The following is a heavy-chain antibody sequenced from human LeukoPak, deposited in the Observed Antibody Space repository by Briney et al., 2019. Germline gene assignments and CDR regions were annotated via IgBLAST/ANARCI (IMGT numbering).Heavy chain of an antibody. CDR3: ATLPLAAAGPGGYYYGMDV. Sequence: GESLKISCKGSGYSFTSYWIGWVRQMPGKGLEWMGIIYPGDSDTRYSPSFQGQVTISADKSISTAYLQWSSLKASDTAMYYCATLPLAAAGPGGYYYGMDVWGQGTTVTVSS. D-gene: IGHD6-13*01. CDR2: IYPGDSDT. J-gene: IGHJ6*02. V-gene: IGHV5-51*01. CDR1: GYSFTSYW.